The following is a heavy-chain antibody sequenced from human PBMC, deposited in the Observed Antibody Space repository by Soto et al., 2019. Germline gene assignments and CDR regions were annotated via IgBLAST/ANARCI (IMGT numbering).Heavy chain of an antibody. CDR3: VKDDGGYPSTAPH. Sequence: PGGSMELSCAASGITISTYPMTWSRQAPGKGLDWVSGISGSGDRTYYADSAKGRFTISKDISRNPLSLQLDSLGVEDTAVYFCVKDDGGYPSTAPHWGQGTLVTVSS. J-gene: IGHJ4*02. D-gene: IGHD3-22*01. CDR2: ISGSGDRT. CDR1: GITISTYP. V-gene: IGHV3-23*01.